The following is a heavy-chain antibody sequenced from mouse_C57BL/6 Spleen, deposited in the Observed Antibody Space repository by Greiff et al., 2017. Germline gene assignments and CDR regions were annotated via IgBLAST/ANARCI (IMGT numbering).Heavy chain of an antibody. CDR2: IYPGDGDT. V-gene: IGHV1-82*01. D-gene: IGHD3-2*02. J-gene: IGHJ3*01. CDR3: ARVDSSGYVFAY. Sequence: QVQLQQSGPELVKPGASVKISCKASGYAFSCSWMNWVKQRPGKGLEWIGRIYPGDGDTNYNGKFKGKATLTADKSSSTAYMQLSSLTSEDSAVYFCARVDSSGYVFAYWGQGTLVTVSA. CDR1: GYAFSCSW.